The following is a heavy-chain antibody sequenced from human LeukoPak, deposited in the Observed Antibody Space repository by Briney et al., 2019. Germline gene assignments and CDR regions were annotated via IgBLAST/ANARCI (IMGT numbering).Heavy chain of an antibody. CDR2: ISYDGSNK. V-gene: IGHV3-30*18. D-gene: IGHD3-16*01. Sequence: PGGSLRLSCAASGFTFSSYGMHWVRQAPGKGLEWVAVISYDGSNKYYADSVKGRFTISRDNSKNTLYLQMNSLRPEDTAVYYCAKDRVSYTMVASFDYWGQETLVTVSS. CDR1: GFTFSSYG. CDR3: AKDRVSYTMVASFDY. J-gene: IGHJ4*02.